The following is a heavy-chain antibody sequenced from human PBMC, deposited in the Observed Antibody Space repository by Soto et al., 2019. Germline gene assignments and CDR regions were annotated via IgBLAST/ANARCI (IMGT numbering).Heavy chain of an antibody. CDR2: ISPTSEYI. D-gene: IGHD3-22*01. J-gene: IGHJ3*01. CDR3: ARDQLYYNDISGRPLNAFDV. V-gene: IGHV3-21*01. Sequence: GGSLRLSCAASGFSFSRHSMNWVRQAPGKGLEWVSSISPTSEYIYHADSVKGRFTISRDNAKNSLYLQMNSLRAEDTAVYYCARDQLYYNDISGRPLNAFDVWGQGTMVTVSS. CDR1: GFSFSRHS.